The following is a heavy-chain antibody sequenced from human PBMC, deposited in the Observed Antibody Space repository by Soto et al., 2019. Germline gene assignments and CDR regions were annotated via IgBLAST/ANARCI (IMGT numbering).Heavy chain of an antibody. CDR3: AREPKESFFFDF. D-gene: IGHD3-3*01. V-gene: IGHV1-46*01. CDR2: IRPSGVNT. J-gene: IGHJ3*01. Sequence: ASVKVSCKASEYTFTNYNIQWLRQAPGQGLEWLGIIRPSGVNTGYAQRFQGRVTLTRDTSTSTVYMELTRLRSDDTGVYYCAREPKESFFFDFWGQ. CDR1: EYTFTNYN.